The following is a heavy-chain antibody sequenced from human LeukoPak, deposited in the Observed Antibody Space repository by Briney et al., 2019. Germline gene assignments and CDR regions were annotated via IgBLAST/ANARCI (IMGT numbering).Heavy chain of an antibody. CDR2: ISSNGGST. D-gene: IGHD2-15*01. CDR3: VKDKYPVVVAATLDY. J-gene: IGHJ4*02. V-gene: IGHV3-64D*09. CDR1: GFTFSNYA. Sequence: PGGSLRLSCSASGFTFSNYAMHWVRQAPGKGLEYVSAISSNGGSTYYADSVKGRFIISRDNSKNTLYLQMSSLRAEDTAVYYCVKDKYPVVVAATLDYWGQGTLVTVPS.